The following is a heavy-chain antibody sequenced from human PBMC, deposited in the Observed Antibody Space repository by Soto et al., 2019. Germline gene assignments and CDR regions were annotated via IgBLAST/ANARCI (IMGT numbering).Heavy chain of an antibody. CDR3: AKLTGTTGDY. Sequence: QVQLVESGGGVVQPGRSLRLSCAASGFTFSSYGMHWVRQAPGKGLEWVAVISYDGSNKYYADSVKGRFTISRDNSKNTLYLQMNSLRAEDTAVYYCAKLTGTTGDYWGQGPLVTVAS. D-gene: IGHD1-7*01. CDR1: GFTFSSYG. CDR2: ISYDGSNK. J-gene: IGHJ4*02. V-gene: IGHV3-30*18.